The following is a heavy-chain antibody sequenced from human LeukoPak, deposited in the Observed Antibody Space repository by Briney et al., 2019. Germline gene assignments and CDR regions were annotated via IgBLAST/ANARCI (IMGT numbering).Heavy chain of an antibody. D-gene: IGHD5-24*01. CDR3: AGSRDGYNYFFDY. J-gene: IGHJ4*02. CDR1: GGTFISYA. Sequence: GSSVKVSCKASGGTFISYAISWVRQAPGQGLEWMGGIIPIFGTANYAQKFQGRVTITADESTSTAYMELSSLRSEDTAVYYCAGSRDGYNYFFDYWGQGTLVTVSS. CDR2: IIPIFGTA. V-gene: IGHV1-69*01.